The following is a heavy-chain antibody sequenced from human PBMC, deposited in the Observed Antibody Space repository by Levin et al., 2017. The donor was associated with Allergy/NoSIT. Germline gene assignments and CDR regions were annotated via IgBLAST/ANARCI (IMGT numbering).Heavy chain of an antibody. V-gene: IGHV3-21*01. J-gene: IGHJ5*02. Sequence: LSLTCAASGFTFSSYSMNWVRQAPGKGLEWVSSISSSSSYIYYADSVKGRFTISRDNAKNSLYLQMNSLRAEDTAVYYCARGRGYSYVGNWFDPWGQGTLVTVSS. D-gene: IGHD5-18*01. CDR1: GFTFSSYS. CDR3: ARGRGYSYVGNWFDP. CDR2: ISSSSSYI.